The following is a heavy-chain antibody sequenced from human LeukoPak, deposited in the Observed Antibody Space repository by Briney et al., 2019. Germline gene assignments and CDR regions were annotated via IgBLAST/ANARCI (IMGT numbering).Heavy chain of an antibody. Sequence: GGSLRLSCVASGFTFGKYWMSWVRQAPGKGLEWVANIKLDGSAKNYVDSVKGRFTISRDNTKNSLYLQMNSLRVEDTAVFYCARDQYDTWSRRGNFDSWGQGTLVIVSS. V-gene: IGHV3-7*03. J-gene: IGHJ4*02. D-gene: IGHD3-3*01. CDR1: GFTFGKYW. CDR3: ARDQYDTWSRRGNFDS. CDR2: IKLDGSAK.